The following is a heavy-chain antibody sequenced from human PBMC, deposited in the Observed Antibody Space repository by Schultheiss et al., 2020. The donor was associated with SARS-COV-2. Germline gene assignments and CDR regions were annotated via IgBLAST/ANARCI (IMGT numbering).Heavy chain of an antibody. CDR3: ARDRWGDFWSGYQKEDMDV. CDR1: GFTFSSYS. D-gene: IGHD3-3*01. CDR2: ISSSGSTI. Sequence: GGSLRLSCAASGFTFSSYSMNWVRQAPGKGLEWVSYISSSGSTIYYPDSVKGRFTISRDNAKNSLYLQMNSLRAEDTAVYYCARDRWGDFWSGYQKEDMDVWGQGTTVTVSS. V-gene: IGHV3-48*04. J-gene: IGHJ6*02.